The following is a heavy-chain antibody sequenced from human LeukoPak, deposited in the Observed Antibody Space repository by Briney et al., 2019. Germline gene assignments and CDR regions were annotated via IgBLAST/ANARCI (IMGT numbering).Heavy chain of an antibody. Sequence: GGSLRLSCAASGFTFSSYAMSWVRQAPGKGLEWVAFIRYDGSNKYYADSVKGRFTISRDNSKNTLYLQMNSLRAEDTALYYCARESWYMNYYYGMDVWGQGTTVTVSS. CDR2: IRYDGSNK. CDR3: ARESWYMNYYYGMDV. V-gene: IGHV3-30*02. J-gene: IGHJ6*02. CDR1: GFTFSSYA. D-gene: IGHD6-13*01.